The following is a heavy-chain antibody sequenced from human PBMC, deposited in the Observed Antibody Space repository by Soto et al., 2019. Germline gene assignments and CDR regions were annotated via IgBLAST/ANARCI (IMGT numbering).Heavy chain of an antibody. Sequence: GESLKISCKGSGYSFTSYWIGWVRQMPGKGLEWMGIIYPGDSDTRYGPSFQGQVTISADKSISTAYLQWSSLKASDTAMYFCVITPGESSGWSYYYYGMDVWGQGTTVTVSS. CDR2: IYPGDSDT. CDR1: GYSFTSYW. D-gene: IGHD6-19*01. CDR3: VITPGESSGWSYYYYGMDV. V-gene: IGHV5-51*01. J-gene: IGHJ6*02.